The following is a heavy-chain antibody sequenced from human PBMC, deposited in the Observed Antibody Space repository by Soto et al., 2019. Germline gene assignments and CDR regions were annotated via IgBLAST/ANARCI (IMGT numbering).Heavy chain of an antibody. D-gene: IGHD6-13*01. V-gene: IGHV4-34*01. J-gene: IGHJ4*02. CDR2: INHSGST. Sequence: SETLSLTCAVYGGSFSGYYWSWIRQPPGKGLEWIGEINHSGSTNYNPSLKSRVTISVDTSKNQFSLKLSSVTAADTAVYYCASRPIAAAGVDFDYWGQGTLVTVS. CDR3: ASRPIAAAGVDFDY. CDR1: GGSFSGYY.